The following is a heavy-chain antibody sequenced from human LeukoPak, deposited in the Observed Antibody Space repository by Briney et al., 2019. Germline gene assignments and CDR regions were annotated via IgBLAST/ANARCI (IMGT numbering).Heavy chain of an antibody. D-gene: IGHD3-10*01. V-gene: IGHV4-59*12. J-gene: IGHJ4*02. CDR1: GGSISSYY. CDR2: IYHSGST. CDR3: ARGGSGSYVVFDY. Sequence: SETLSLTCTVSGGSISSYYWSWIRQPPGKGLEWIGYIYHSGSTYYSPSLKSRVTISVDRSKNQFSLKLSSVTAADTAVYYCARGGSGSYVVFDYWGQGTLVTVSS.